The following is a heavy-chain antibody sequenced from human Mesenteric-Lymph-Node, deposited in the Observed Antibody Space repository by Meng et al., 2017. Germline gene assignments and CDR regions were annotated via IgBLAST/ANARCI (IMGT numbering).Heavy chain of an antibody. Sequence: SQTLSLTCAVYGGSFSGYYCGWIRQPPGKGLELIGEIDHSGSANCNPSLKSRVTISVDTSKNQFSLNLDSVTAADTAVYYCARGGGPRAYYFDYWGRGTLVTVSS. CDR2: IDHSGSA. CDR1: GGSFSGYY. V-gene: IGHV4-34*01. D-gene: IGHD3-10*01. J-gene: IGHJ4*02. CDR3: ARGGGPRAYYFDY.